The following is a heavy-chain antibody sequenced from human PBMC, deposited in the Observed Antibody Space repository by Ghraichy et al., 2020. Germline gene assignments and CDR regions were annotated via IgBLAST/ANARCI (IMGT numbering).Heavy chain of an antibody. J-gene: IGHJ6*02. D-gene: IGHD5-24*01. CDR2: IYGGGTT. CDR1: EFTVSSNY. Sequence: GESLNISCAASEFTVSSNYMSWVRQAPGKGLEWVSVIYGGGTTYYADSLKGRFTISRDNSKNTLYLQMNSLRAEDTAVYYCASNYRASYYGMDVWGQGTTVTVSS. CDR3: ASNYRASYYGMDV. V-gene: IGHV3-53*01.